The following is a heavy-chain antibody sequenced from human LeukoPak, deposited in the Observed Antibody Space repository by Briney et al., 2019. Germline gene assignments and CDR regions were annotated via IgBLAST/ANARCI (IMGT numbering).Heavy chain of an antibody. CDR1: GGSISSSNW. CDR2: IYHSGST. Sequence: SETLSLTCAVSGGSISSSNWWSWVRQPPGKGLEWIGEIYHSGSTNYNPSLKSRVTISVDTSKNQFSLKLSSVTAADTAVYYCASYNWNDSGFDYWGQGTLVTVSS. V-gene: IGHV4-4*02. CDR3: ASYNWNDSGFDY. J-gene: IGHJ4*02. D-gene: IGHD1-1*01.